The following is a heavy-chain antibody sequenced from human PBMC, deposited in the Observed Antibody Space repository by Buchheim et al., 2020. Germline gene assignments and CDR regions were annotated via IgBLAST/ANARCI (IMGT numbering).Heavy chain of an antibody. J-gene: IGHJ5*02. D-gene: IGHD3-16*01. Sequence: QVQLVQSGAEVKKPGPSVKVSCKPSGYTFTSYGISWVRQAPGQGLEWMVWISANNGNTNYAQNLQGKVTLTPDPSRTPPYLELRSLRSDDTAVYYWARGKGGFDPWGQGTL. CDR1: GYTFTSYG. CDR2: ISANNGNT. V-gene: IGHV1-18*01. CDR3: ARGKGGFDP.